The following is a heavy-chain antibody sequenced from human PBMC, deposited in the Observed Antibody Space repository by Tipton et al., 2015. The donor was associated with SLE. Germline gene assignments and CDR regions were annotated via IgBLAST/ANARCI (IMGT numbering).Heavy chain of an antibody. Sequence: TLSLTCTVSGGSISSNSHYWGWIRQPPGKGLEWIGEINHSGSTNYNPSLQSRVTISADTSKNQFSLKLSSVTAADTAVYYCARHLDGTYGSHAFDIWGQGTMVTVSS. V-gene: IGHV4-39*01. D-gene: IGHD1-26*01. CDR1: GGSISSNSHY. CDR2: INHSGST. CDR3: ARHLDGTYGSHAFDI. J-gene: IGHJ3*02.